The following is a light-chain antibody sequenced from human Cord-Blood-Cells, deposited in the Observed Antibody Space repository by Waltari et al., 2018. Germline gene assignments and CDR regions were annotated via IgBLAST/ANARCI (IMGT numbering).Light chain of an antibody. CDR3: SSYAGSNNVV. CDR2: EVS. J-gene: IGLJ2*01. Sequence: QSALTQPPSASGSPGQSVTISCTGTSSDVCGYNYVSWYQQHPAKPPKLMIYEVSKRPSGVPDRFSGSKSGNTASLTVSGLQAEEEADYYCSSYAGSNNVVFGGGTKLTVL. V-gene: IGLV2-8*01. CDR1: SSDVCGYNY.